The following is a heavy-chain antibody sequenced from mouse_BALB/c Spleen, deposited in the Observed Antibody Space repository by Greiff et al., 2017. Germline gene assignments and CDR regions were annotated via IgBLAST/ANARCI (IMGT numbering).Heavy chain of an antibody. Sequence: EVKLQESGGGLVQPGGSRKLSCAASGFTFSSFGMHWVRQAPEKGLEWVAYISSGSSTIYYADTVKGRFTISRDNPKNTLFLQMTSLRSEDTAMYYCARSGDYGVWFVCWGRGTLVTVSS. V-gene: IGHV5-17*02. J-gene: IGHJ3*01. CDR1: GFTFSSFG. D-gene: IGHD2-4*01. CDR2: ISSGSSTI. CDR3: ARSGDYGVWFVC.